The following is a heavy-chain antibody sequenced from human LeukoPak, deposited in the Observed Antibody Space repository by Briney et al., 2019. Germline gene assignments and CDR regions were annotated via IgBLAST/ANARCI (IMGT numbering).Heavy chain of an antibody. J-gene: IGHJ4*02. CDR2: INHSGST. CDR3: ARVRRITMIVVVTKYYFDY. V-gene: IGHV4-34*01. D-gene: IGHD3-22*01. Sequence: PSETLSLTCAVNGGSFSGYYWSWIRQPPGKGLEWIGEINHSGSTNYNPSLKSRVTISVDTSKNQFSLKLSSVTAADTAVYYCARVRRITMIVVVTKYYFDYWGQGTLDTVSS. CDR1: GGSFSGYY.